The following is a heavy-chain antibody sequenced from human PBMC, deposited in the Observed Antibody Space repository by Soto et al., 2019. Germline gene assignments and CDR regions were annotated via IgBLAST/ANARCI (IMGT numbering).Heavy chain of an antibody. CDR1: GFTFDDYA. CDR3: AKGGTGTTGYYYYMDV. D-gene: IGHD1-7*01. Sequence: GGSLRLSCAASGFTFDDYAMHWVRQAPGKGLEWVSGISLNSGSIGYADSVKGRFTISRDNAKNSLYLQMSSLRAEDTAFYYCAKGGTGTTGYYYYMDVWGKGTTVTVSS. V-gene: IGHV3-9*01. J-gene: IGHJ6*03. CDR2: ISLNSGSI.